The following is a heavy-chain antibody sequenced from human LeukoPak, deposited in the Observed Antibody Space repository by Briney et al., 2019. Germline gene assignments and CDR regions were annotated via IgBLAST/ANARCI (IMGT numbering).Heavy chain of an antibody. CDR1: GGTFSSYA. CDR2: IIPIFGTA. D-gene: IGHD3-22*01. J-gene: IGHJ4*02. CDR3: AREEYYDSSGYYQV. V-gene: IGHV1-69*13. Sequence: ASVKVSCKASGGTFSSYAISWVRQAPGQGLEWMGGIIPIFGTANYAQKFQGRVTITADESTSSAYMELSSLRSEDTAVYYCAREEYYDSSGYYQVWGQGTLVTVSS.